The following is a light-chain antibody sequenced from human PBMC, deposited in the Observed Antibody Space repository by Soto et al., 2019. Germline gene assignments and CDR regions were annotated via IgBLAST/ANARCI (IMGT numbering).Light chain of an antibody. CDR1: QSVSSN. CDR3: QQYDNLPLT. J-gene: IGKJ5*01. Sequence: IEITQSPATLSVSPGERATLSCRASQSVSSNLVWYQQKPGQAPRLLIYGASTRVTGIPARFSGSGSGTDFTFTISSLQPEDIATYYCQQYDNLPLTFGGGTRLEIK. CDR2: GAS. V-gene: IGKV3-15*01.